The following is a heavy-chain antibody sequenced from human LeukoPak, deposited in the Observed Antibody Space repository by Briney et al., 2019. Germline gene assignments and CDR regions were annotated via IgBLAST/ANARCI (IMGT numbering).Heavy chain of an antibody. V-gene: IGHV3-23*01. CDR1: GFTFSAFG. CDR3: TKDYCGKFCSAV. Sequence: GGSLRLSCAASGFTFSAFGMNWVRQAPGKGLEWVSTITKTGDSTYYVDSVKGRFTISRDNSKNTLYLQMNSLRAEDTAKYYSTKDYCGKFCSAVWGQGTTVTVSS. CDR2: ITKTGDST. D-gene: IGHD3-9*01. J-gene: IGHJ6*02.